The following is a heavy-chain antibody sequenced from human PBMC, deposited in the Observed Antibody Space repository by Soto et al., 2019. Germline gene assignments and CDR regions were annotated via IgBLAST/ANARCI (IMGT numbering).Heavy chain of an antibody. V-gene: IGHV5-51*01. D-gene: IGHD2-21*01. Sequence: EVQLVQSGAEIKKPGESLKISCKGSGNSFTKNWVGWVRQKPGKGLEYLGIIFPDDSDVRYSPSLDGQVRISADKSIATAFLEWRGLKASDTGMYYCASIRTQGHLTYWGQGTLVTVSS. J-gene: IGHJ4*02. CDR3: ASIRTQGHLTY. CDR2: IFPDDSDV. CDR1: GNSFTKNW.